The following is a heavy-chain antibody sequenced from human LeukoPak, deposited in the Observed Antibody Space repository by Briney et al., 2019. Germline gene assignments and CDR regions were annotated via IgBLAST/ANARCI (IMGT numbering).Heavy chain of an antibody. CDR3: ARGAGTTVLYFDY. D-gene: IGHD1-1*01. CDR1: GGTFSSYA. Sequence: SVKVSCKASGGTFSSYAISWVRQAPGQGLEWMGGIIPIFGTANYAQKFQGRVTITTDESTSTAYMELSSLRSEDTAAYYCARGAGTTVLYFDYWGQGTLVTVSS. CDR2: IIPIFGTA. V-gene: IGHV1-69*05. J-gene: IGHJ4*02.